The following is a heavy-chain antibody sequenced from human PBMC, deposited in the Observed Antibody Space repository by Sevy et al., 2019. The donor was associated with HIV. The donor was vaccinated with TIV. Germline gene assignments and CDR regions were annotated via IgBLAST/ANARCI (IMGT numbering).Heavy chain of an antibody. CDR3: AHETFGRFES. V-gene: IGHV3-7*01. Sequence: GGTLRLSCAASGFTFSTTWMNWVRQAPGKGLEWVANIRGDGIDKHYVDPVEGRFTISRDNAKNFLFLQMNSLRVEDTAVYYCAHETFGRFESWGQGTLVTVSS. J-gene: IGHJ4*02. CDR1: GFTFSTTW. D-gene: IGHD3-16*01. CDR2: IRGDGIDK.